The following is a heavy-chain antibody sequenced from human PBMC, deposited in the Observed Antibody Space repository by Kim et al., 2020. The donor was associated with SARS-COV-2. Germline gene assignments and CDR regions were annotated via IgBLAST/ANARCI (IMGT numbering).Heavy chain of an antibody. V-gene: IGHV1-46*01. J-gene: IGHJ6*02. D-gene: IGHD6-13*01. CDR2: INPSGGST. CDR3: ARDVAAAGTYYYYYGMDV. Sequence: ASVKVSCKASGYTFTSYYMHWVRQAPGQGLEWMGIINPSGGSTSYAQKFQGRVTMTRDTSTSTVYMELSSLRSEDTAVYYCARDVAAAGTYYYYYGMDVWGQGTTVTVSS. CDR1: GYTFTSYY.